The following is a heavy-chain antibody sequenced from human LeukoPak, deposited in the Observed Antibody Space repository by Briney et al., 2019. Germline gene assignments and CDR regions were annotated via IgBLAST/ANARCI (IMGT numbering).Heavy chain of an antibody. V-gene: IGHV3-7*01. J-gene: IGHJ2*01. CDR1: GFTFSNNW. D-gene: IGHD3-22*01. CDR3: ARDRGYDSSGPYFDL. CDR2: VKKDASEK. Sequence: GGSLRLSCAASGFTFSNNWMTWVRQAPGKGLEWVARVKKDASEKYYVDSVKGRFTISRDNAKNSLYLQMNSLRVGDTAVYYCARDRGYDSSGPYFDLWGRGTLVTVSS.